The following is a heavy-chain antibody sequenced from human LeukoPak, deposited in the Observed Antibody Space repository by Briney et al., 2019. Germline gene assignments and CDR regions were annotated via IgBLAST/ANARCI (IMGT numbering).Heavy chain of an antibody. CDR3: TSGLWFGEL. D-gene: IGHD3-10*01. CDR2: IRSKANSYAT. CDR1: GFTSSGSA. V-gene: IGHV3-73*01. J-gene: IGHJ4*02. Sequence: TGGSLRLSCAASGFTSSGSAMHWVRQASGKGLEWVGHIRSKANSYATAYAASVKGRFTISRDDSKYTASLQMNSLKTEDTALYYCTSGLWFGELWGQGTLVTVSS.